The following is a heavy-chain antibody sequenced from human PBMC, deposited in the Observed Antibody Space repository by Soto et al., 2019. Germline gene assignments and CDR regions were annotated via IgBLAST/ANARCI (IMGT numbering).Heavy chain of an antibody. Sequence: PSETRSLTCTVSGGSISSYYWSWIRQPPGKGLEWIGYIYYSGSTNYNPSLKSRVTISVDTSKNQFSLKLSSVTAADTAVYYCAREKRRTGDLFDRNRYYYGMDVWGQGTTVTVSS. CDR2: IYYSGST. J-gene: IGHJ6*02. CDR3: AREKRRTGDLFDRNRYYYGMDV. CDR1: GGSISSYY. D-gene: IGHD7-27*01. V-gene: IGHV4-59*01.